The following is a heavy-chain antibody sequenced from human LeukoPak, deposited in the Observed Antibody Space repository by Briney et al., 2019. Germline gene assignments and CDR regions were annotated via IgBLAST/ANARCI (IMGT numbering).Heavy chain of an antibody. CDR3: ARDIGQDYGDYARDY. J-gene: IGHJ4*02. V-gene: IGHV7-4-1*02. CDR1: GYTFTSYA. D-gene: IGHD4-17*01. CDR2: INTNTGNP. Sequence: GASVKVSCTASGYTFTSYAMNWVRQAPGQGLEWMRWINTNTGNPTYAQGFTGRFVFSLDTSVSTAYLQISSLKAEDTAVYYCARDIGQDYGDYARDYWGQGTLVTVSS.